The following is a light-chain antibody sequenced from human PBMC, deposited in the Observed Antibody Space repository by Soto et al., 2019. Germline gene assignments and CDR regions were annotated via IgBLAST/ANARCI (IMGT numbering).Light chain of an antibody. Sequence: EIVLTQSPATLSLSPGERATPSCRASQSVSGYLAWYQQKPGQAPRLLIYDTSNRATGIPARFSGSGSGTDFTLTISSLEPEDFAVYYCHQRSNWPSTFGGGTKVEIK. V-gene: IGKV3-11*01. CDR1: QSVSGY. J-gene: IGKJ4*01. CDR2: DTS. CDR3: HQRSNWPST.